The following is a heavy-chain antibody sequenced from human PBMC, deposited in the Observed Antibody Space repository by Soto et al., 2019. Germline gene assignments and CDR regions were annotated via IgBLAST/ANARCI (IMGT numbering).Heavy chain of an antibody. J-gene: IGHJ6*02. CDR1: GYTFSDFD. Sequence: ASVKVSCKASGYTFSDFDINWLRQAAGQGPEWMGWMNAKSGDTFSAQRLQGKFNMTWDTSLSTAYMEVGSLTSDDATIYYCARGNPFNYAGFDVWGQGTTVTVSS. D-gene: IGHD3-16*01. V-gene: IGHV1-8*01. CDR2: MNAKSGDT. CDR3: ARGNPFNYAGFDV.